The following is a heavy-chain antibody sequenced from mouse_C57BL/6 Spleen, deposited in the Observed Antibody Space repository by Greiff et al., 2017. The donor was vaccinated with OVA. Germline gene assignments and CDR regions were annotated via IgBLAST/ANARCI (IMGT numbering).Heavy chain of an antibody. V-gene: IGHV1-69*01. J-gene: IGHJ2*01. Sequence: VQLQQPGAELVMPGASVKLSCKASGYTFTSYWMPWVKQRPGQGLEWIGEIDPSDSYTNYNQKFKGKSTLTVDKSSSTAYMQLSSLTSEDSAVYYCARSGIITTVVADYWGQGTTLTVSS. CDR1: GYTFTSYW. D-gene: IGHD1-1*01. CDR2: IDPSDSYT. CDR3: ARSGIITTVVADY.